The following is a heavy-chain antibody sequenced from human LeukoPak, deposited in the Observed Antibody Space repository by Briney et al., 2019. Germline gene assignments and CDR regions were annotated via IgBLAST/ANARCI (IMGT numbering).Heavy chain of an antibody. CDR1: GYTFTSYG. V-gene: IGHV1-18*01. CDR3: ARDYYDSSGFPMFDY. CDR2: ISAYNGNT. Sequence: GSVKVSCKASGYTFTSYGISWVRQAPGQGLEWMGWISAYNGNTNYAQKLQGRVTMTTDTSTSTAYTELRSLRSDDTAVYYCARDYYDSSGFPMFDYWGQGTLVTVSS. J-gene: IGHJ4*02. D-gene: IGHD3-22*01.